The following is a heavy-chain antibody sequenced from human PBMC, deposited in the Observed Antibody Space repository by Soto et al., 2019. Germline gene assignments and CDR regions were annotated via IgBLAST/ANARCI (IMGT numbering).Heavy chain of an antibody. J-gene: IGHJ4*02. CDR2: ISSSSSTI. D-gene: IGHD4-17*01. CDR3: ARDSGTNGDPFDY. Sequence: GGSLRLSCAASGFTFSSYSMNWVRQAPGKGLEWVSYISSSSSTIYYADSVKGRFTISRDNAKSSLYLQMNSLRAEDTAVYYCARDSGTNGDPFDYWDQGTLVTVSS. CDR1: GFTFSSYS. V-gene: IGHV3-48*01.